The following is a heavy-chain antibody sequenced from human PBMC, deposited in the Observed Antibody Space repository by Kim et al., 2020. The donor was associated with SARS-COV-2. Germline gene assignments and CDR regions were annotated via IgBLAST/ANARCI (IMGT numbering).Heavy chain of an antibody. Sequence: GGSLRLSCAASGFTFRSYAMSWVRQAPGKGLEWVSAISGSGGTTYYADSVKGRFIISRDNSKNTLYLQVNSLRAEDTALYYCARPIAVSNNYYYNGMDVWGQGTTVTVSS. CDR2: ISGSGGTT. J-gene: IGHJ6*02. V-gene: IGHV3-23*01. D-gene: IGHD6-19*01. CDR1: GFTFRSYA. CDR3: ARPIAVSNNYYYNGMDV.